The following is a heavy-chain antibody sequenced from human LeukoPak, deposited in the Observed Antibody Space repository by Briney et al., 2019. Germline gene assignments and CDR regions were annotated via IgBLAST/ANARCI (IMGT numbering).Heavy chain of an antibody. D-gene: IGHD5-18*01. CDR3: TTGTWIQLWLADY. Sequence: PGGSLRLSCAASGFTFSSYAMSWVRQVPGKGLEWVGHVKSKTDGGTTDYATPVKGRFTISRDDSKNMLFLQMNSLKTEDTAVYYCTTGTWIQLWLADYWGQGTLVTVSS. CDR1: GFTFSSYA. J-gene: IGHJ4*02. CDR2: VKSKTDGGTT. V-gene: IGHV3-15*01.